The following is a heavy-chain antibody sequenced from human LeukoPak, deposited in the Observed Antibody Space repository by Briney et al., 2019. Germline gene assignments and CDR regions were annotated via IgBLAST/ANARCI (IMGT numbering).Heavy chain of an antibody. D-gene: IGHD3-3*01. CDR3: ATLFGVASPLSYDAFDI. CDR2: IIPILGIA. CDR1: GGTFSSYA. V-gene: IGHV1-69*04. Sequence: SVKVSCKASGGTFSSYAISWVRQAPGQGLEWMGRIIPILGIANYAQKFQGRVTITADKSTSTAYMELSSLRSEDTAVYYCATLFGVASPLSYDAFDIWGQGTMVTVSS. J-gene: IGHJ3*02.